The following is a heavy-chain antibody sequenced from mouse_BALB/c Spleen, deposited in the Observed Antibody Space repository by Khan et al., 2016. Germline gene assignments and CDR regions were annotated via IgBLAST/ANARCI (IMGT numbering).Heavy chain of an antibody. Sequence: QVQLKESGPGLVAPSQSLSITCTVSGFSLTDYGVSWIRQPPGKGLEWLGVIWGGGSTSYNSALKSRLSISKDNSKSPVFLLMNSLPTDEPATYSCANNSSPCSGSSYGYFDVWGAGTTVTVSS. J-gene: IGHJ1*01. CDR3: ANNSSPCSGSSYGYFDV. CDR1: GFSLTDYG. D-gene: IGHD1-1*01. CDR2: IWGGGST. V-gene: IGHV2-6-5*01.